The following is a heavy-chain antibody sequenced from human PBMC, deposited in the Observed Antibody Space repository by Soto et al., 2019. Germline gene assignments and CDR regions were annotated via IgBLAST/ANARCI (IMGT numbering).Heavy chain of an antibody. J-gene: IGHJ4*02. Sequence: PSETLYLTCTVSGGSISSSSYYWGWIRQPPGKGLEWIGSIYYSGSTYYNPSLKSRVTISVDTSKNQFSLKLSSVTAADTAVYYCAVLIGGYSYGFLLDYWGQGTLVTVSS. CDR2: IYYSGST. V-gene: IGHV4-39*01. D-gene: IGHD5-18*01. CDR3: AVLIGGYSYGFLLDY. CDR1: GGSISSSSYY.